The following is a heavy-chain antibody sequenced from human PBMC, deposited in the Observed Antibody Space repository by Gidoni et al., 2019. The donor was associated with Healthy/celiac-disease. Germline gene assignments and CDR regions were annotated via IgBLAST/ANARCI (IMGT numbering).Heavy chain of an antibody. J-gene: IGHJ4*02. D-gene: IGHD5-12*01. CDR2: IYYSGST. V-gene: IGHV4-61*01. CDR3: ARAHSGYDSHFDY. CDR1: GGSVSSGSYY. Sequence: QVQLQESGPGLVKPSETLSLTCTVSGGSVSSGSYYWSWIRQPPGKGLEWIGYIYYSGSTNYNPSLKSRVTISVDTSKNQFSLKLSSVTAADTAVYYCARAHSGYDSHFDYWGQGTLVTVSS.